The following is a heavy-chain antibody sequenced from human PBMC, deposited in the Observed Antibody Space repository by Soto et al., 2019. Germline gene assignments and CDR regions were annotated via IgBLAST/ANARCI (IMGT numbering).Heavy chain of an antibody. CDR1: GGSFSGYY. CDR2: INHRGST. J-gene: IGHJ5*02. Sequence: QVQLHPWGAGLLKPSETLSLTCAVYGGSFSGYYWSWIRQPPGKGLEWIGEINHRGSTNYNPSLTSRVTLAVDTSQTQFSMQLSSVTAADTAVYYCARGPGNYDFWSGRFAPWGQGTLVTVSS. D-gene: IGHD3-3*01. CDR3: ARGPGNYDFWSGRFAP. V-gene: IGHV4-34*01.